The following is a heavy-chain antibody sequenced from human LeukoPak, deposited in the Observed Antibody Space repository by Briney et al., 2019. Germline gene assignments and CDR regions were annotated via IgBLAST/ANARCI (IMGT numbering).Heavy chain of an antibody. J-gene: IGHJ6*03. CDR1: GFTVSSNY. Sequence: GGSLRLSCAASGFTVSSNYMSWVRQAPGKGPQWVSVIHKNAITYYADTVKGRFTISRDNSKNMVYLQMNSLRAEDTAVYYCASSLRVRGVPDYMDVWGKGTTVTISS. CDR2: IHKNAIT. D-gene: IGHD3-10*01. V-gene: IGHV3-53*01. CDR3: ASSLRVRGVPDYMDV.